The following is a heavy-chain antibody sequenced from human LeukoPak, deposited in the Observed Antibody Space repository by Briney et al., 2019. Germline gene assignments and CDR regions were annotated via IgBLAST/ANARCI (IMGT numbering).Heavy chain of an antibody. CDR1: GFTFSTDA. CDR3: AKDSYSKGDY. V-gene: IGHV3-23*01. D-gene: IGHD6-13*01. J-gene: IGHJ4*02. CDR2: IINSGGNA. Sequence: GGSLRLSCAASGFTFSTDAMGWVRQAPGKGLEWVSTIINSGGNAYYADSVKGRFTISRDNSKSTLFLQMNSLRAEDTAVYYCAKDSYSKGDYWGQGVLVTVSS.